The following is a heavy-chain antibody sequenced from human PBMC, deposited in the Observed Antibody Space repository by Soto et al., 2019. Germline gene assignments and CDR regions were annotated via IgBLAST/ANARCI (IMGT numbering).Heavy chain of an antibody. CDR1: GYSISSSNW. Sequence: SETLSLTCAVSGYSISSSNWWGWIRQPPGKGLEWIGYIYYSGTTYYNPSLKSRVTMSVDTSKNQFSLKLTSVTAVDTAVYYGARLGAYHQSLDPCGPGTLVTGAS. CDR2: IYYSGTT. D-gene: IGHD2-21*01. V-gene: IGHV4-28*01. CDR3: ARLGAYHQSLDP. J-gene: IGHJ5*02.